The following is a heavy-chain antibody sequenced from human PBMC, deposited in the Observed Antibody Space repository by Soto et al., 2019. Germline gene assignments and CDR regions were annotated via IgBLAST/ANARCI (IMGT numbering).Heavy chain of an antibody. CDR2: IGARGFDT. Sequence: EVQLLESGGGLVQPGGSLRLSCAASGFTFNIYTMSWVRQAPGKGLEWVSGIGARGFDTYFPDSVKGRFTISRDNSMNMVYLQMNGLRAEDTAVYFCANGGTYHIGDFDSWGQGALVTVSS. CDR1: GFTFNIYT. D-gene: IGHD5-12*01. J-gene: IGHJ4*02. CDR3: ANGGTYHIGDFDS. V-gene: IGHV3-23*01.